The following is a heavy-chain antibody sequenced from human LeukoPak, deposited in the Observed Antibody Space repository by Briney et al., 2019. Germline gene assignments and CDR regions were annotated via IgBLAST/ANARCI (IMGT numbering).Heavy chain of an antibody. CDR2: MNPSSGNT. Sequence: APVKVSCKASGYTFTSYDIYWVRQATGQGLEWMGWMNPSSGNTGYAQKFQGRVTMTRNTSISTAYMELSSLRSEDTAVYYCARSPRCSGGSCYNYYYYMDVWGKGTTVTISS. J-gene: IGHJ6*03. D-gene: IGHD2-15*01. CDR1: GYTFTSYD. V-gene: IGHV1-8*01. CDR3: ARSPRCSGGSCYNYYYYMDV.